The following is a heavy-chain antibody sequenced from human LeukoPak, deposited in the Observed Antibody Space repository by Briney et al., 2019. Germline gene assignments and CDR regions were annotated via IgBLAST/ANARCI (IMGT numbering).Heavy chain of an antibody. V-gene: IGHV6-1*01. CDR3: ARVVQLWYLDAFDI. CDR2: TYYRSRWYY. J-gene: IGHJ3*02. D-gene: IGHD5-18*01. Sequence: SQTLSLTCAISGDSVSSNSAAWNWIRQSPSKGLEWLGRTYYRSRWYYDYTVSVKSRIPINPDTSKNQCSLQLNSVTPEDTAVYYCARVVQLWYLDAFDIWGQGTMVTVSS. CDR1: GDSVSSNSAA.